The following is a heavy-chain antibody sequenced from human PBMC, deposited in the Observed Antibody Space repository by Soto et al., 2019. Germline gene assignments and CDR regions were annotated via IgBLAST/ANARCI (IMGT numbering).Heavy chain of an antibody. V-gene: IGHV1-69*01. CDR3: ARGYCSGGSCYSVAYYYYYGMDV. D-gene: IGHD2-15*01. J-gene: IGHJ6*02. Sequence: QVQLVQSGAEVKKPGSSVKVSCKASGGTFSSYAISWVRQAPGQGLEWMGGIIPIFGTANYVQKFQGRVTITADESTSTAYMELSSLRSEDTAVYYCARGYCSGGSCYSVAYYYYYGMDVWGQGTTVTVSS. CDR2: IIPIFGTA. CDR1: GGTFSSYA.